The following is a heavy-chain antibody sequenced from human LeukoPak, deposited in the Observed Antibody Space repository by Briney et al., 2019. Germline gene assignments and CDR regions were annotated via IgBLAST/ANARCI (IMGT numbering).Heavy chain of an antibody. D-gene: IGHD5-12*01. V-gene: IGHV3-74*01. J-gene: IGHJ4*02. CDR2: INSDGSST. Sequence: PGGSLRLSCAASGFTFSSYWMHWVRQAPGKGRVWVSRINSDGSSTSYADSVKGRFTISRDNAKNTLYLQMNSLRAEDTAVYYCAREGHSGHDLGPPLDYWGQGTLVTVSS. CDR3: AREGHSGHDLGPPLDY. CDR1: GFTFSSYW.